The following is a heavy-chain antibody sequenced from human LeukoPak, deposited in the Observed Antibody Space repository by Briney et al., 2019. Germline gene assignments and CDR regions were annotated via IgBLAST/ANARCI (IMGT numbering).Heavy chain of an antibody. J-gene: IGHJ4*02. CDR3: VRDKLVGPSRLDH. D-gene: IGHD1-26*01. CDR1: GFTFSSYG. V-gene: IGHV3-7*01. Sequence: PGGSLRLSCAASGFTFSSYGMHWVRQPPGKGLEWVANIKDDGSEKRDVDSVKGRFTISRDNAKNSLYLQMNSLRVEDTAVYYCVRDKLVGPSRLDHWGQGTLVTVSS. CDR2: IKDDGSEK.